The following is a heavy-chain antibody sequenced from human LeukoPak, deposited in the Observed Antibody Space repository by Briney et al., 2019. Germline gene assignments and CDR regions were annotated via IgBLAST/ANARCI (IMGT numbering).Heavy chain of an antibody. J-gene: IGHJ4*02. D-gene: IGHD2-21*01. Sequence: SETLSLTCTVSGVSISSYYWTWVRQPAGKGLEWIGRIYASGTTNYNPSLKSRVTMSVDTSKNQFSLKLSSVTAADTAVYYCARGPYCGDDCYFDSWGQGTLVTVSS. CDR3: ARGPYCGDDCYFDS. CDR2: IYASGTT. CDR1: GVSISSYY. V-gene: IGHV4-4*07.